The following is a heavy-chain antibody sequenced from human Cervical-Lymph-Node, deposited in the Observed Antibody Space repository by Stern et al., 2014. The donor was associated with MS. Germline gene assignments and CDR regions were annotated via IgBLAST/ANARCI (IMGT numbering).Heavy chain of an antibody. V-gene: IGHV3-74*02. CDR3: ARAGLPYYFYDGMDV. CDR2: IDRDGNTT. J-gene: IGHJ6*02. CDR1: GFTFSSYW. Sequence: EMQLVESGGGLVQPGGSLRLSCAASGFTFSSYWMHWVRQAPGKGLVWVARIDRDGNTTSYADSVKGRFTISRDNAKNTLYLQMNSMRAEDTAVYYCARAGLPYYFYDGMDVWGQGTTVTVSS. D-gene: IGHD5/OR15-5a*01.